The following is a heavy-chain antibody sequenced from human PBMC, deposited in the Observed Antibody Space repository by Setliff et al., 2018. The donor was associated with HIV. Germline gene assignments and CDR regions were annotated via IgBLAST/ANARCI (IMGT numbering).Heavy chain of an antibody. J-gene: IGHJ4*02. CDR3: ARNFYDSSGYRYDY. CDR2: ISGYNDKT. CDR1: GYTFTSYG. Sequence: ASVKVSCKPSGYTFTSYGINWVRQAPGQGLEWMGWISGYNDKTNYAQKFQGRVTMTTDTSTSTAYMELRSLRSDDTAVYYCARNFYDSSGYRYDYWGQGTLVTVSS. D-gene: IGHD3-22*01. V-gene: IGHV1-18*01.